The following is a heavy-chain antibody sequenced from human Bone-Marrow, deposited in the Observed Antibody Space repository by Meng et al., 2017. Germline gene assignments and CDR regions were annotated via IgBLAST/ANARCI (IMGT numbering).Heavy chain of an antibody. J-gene: IGHJ4*02. CDR1: GFTFSSYA. V-gene: IGHV3-30*01. Sequence: QVGLGGVGGDLVQPGRSLSLSCAASGFTFSSYAMNWVRQAPGKGLEWVAVISYDGSNKYYADSVKGRFTISRDNSKNTLYLQMNSLRAEDTAVYYCAATSYYYDSSGYYYYDYWGQGTLVTVSS. D-gene: IGHD3-22*01. CDR3: AATSYYYDSSGYYYYDY. CDR2: ISYDGSNK.